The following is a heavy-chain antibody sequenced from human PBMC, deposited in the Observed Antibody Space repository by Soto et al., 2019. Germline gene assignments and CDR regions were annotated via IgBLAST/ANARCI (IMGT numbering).Heavy chain of an antibody. Sequence: GASVKVSCKASGYTFTGYYMHWVRQAPGQGLEWMGWINPNSGGTNYAQKFQGRVAMTRDTSISTAYMELSRLRSDDTAVYYCASRGYSYGYDARDNWGQGTLVTVSS. J-gene: IGHJ4*02. CDR1: GYTFTGYY. CDR3: ASRGYSYGYDARDN. V-gene: IGHV1-2*02. CDR2: INPNSGGT. D-gene: IGHD5-18*01.